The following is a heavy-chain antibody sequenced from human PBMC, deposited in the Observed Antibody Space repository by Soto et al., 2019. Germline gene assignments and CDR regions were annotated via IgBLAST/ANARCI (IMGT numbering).Heavy chain of an antibody. D-gene: IGHD2-8*01. Sequence: GGSLRLSCAASGFTFSTYDMHWVRQATGKGLEGVSAIGTIGDTYYLDSVKGRFTISRENAKNSLYLQMNSLRAGDTAVYYCARGRSNQYESSPPPKFDPWGRGTLVTVSS. V-gene: IGHV3-13*01. CDR2: IGTIGDT. J-gene: IGHJ5*02. CDR3: ARGRSNQYESSPPPKFDP. CDR1: GFTFSTYD.